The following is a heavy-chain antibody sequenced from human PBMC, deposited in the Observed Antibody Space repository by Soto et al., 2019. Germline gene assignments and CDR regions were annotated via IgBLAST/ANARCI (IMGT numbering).Heavy chain of an antibody. CDR3: ATAVRDSNYPNWFDP. Sequence: PSETLSLTCAVYGGSFSCYYWSWIRQPPGKGLEWIGEINHSGSTNYNPSLKSRVTISVDTSKNQFSLKLSSVTAADTAVYYCATAVRDSNYPNWFDPWGQGTLVTVSS. J-gene: IGHJ5*02. V-gene: IGHV4-34*01. CDR2: INHSGST. CDR1: GGSFSCYY. D-gene: IGHD4-4*01.